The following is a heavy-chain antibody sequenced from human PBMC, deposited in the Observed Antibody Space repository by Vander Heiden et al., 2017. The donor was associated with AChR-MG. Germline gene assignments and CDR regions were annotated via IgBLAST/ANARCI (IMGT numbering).Heavy chain of an antibody. CDR1: GFTFSNYS. D-gene: IGHD3-16*02. J-gene: IGHJ4*02. CDR3: ARDPPYDYVWGTYRCTTFDY. CDR2: ISISTNTI. Sequence: VESGGGLVQPGGSLRLSCAASGFTFSNYSMNWVRQAPGKGLEWVSYISISTNTIYYADPVRGRFTISRDNAKNSLYLQMHSLRDEDTAVYYCARDPPYDYVWGTYRCTTFDYWGQGTLVTVSS. V-gene: IGHV3-48*02.